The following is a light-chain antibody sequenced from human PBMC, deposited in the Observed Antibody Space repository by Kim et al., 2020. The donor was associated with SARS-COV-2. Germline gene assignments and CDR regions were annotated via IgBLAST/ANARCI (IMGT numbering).Light chain of an antibody. J-gene: IGKJ2*01. CDR3: QQYGSSPGYT. CDR1: KSVSSSY. V-gene: IGKV3-20*01. Sequence: SPGERATLSCRARKSVSSSYLAWYQQKPGQAPRLLIYGAASRATGIPDRFSGSGSGTDFTLTISRLEPEDFAVYYCQQYGSSPGYTFGQGTKLEI. CDR2: GAA.